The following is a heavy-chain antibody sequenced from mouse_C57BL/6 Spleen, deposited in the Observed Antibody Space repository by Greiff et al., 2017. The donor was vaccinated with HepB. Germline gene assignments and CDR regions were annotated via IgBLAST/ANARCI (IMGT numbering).Heavy chain of an antibody. CDR1: GFTFSSYG. J-gene: IGHJ2*01. V-gene: IGHV5-6*01. Sequence: DVQLVESGGDLVKPGGSLKLSCAASGFTFSSYGMSWVRQTPDKRLEWVATISSGGSYTYYPDSVKGRFTISRDNAKNTLYLQMSSLKSEDTAMYYCASRTTVAPFDYWGQGTTLTVSS. CDR2: ISSGGSYT. CDR3: ASRTTVAPFDY. D-gene: IGHD1-1*01.